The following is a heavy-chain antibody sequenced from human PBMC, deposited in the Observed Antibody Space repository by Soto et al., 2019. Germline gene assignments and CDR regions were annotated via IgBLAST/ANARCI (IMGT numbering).Heavy chain of an antibody. CDR2: IYYSGNT. J-gene: IGHJ6*02. V-gene: IGHV4-31*03. D-gene: IGHD2-15*01. CDR1: GRSRRSRGYC. Sequence: TLSLTCCVSGRSRRSRGYCWSRVRPNPRTGMEWIGNIYYSGNTYYNPSLKSRLTISVDTSKNQFSLNLSSVTAADTAVYYCAREVAVTPLRYYYSMDVWGQGTTVTGS. CDR3: AREVAVTPLRYYYSMDV.